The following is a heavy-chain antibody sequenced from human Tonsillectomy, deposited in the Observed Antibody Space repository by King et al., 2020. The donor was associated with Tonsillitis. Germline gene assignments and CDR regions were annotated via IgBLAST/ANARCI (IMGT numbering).Heavy chain of an antibody. Sequence: VQLVESGGGLVKPGGSLRLSCAASGFTFSNAWMSWVRQAPGKGLEWVGRIKTKTDVGTTDYAAPVKGRFTISRDDSKNTLYLQMNSLKTEDTAVYYCTTEAVEKQSEGRLFDYWGQGTLVTVSS. J-gene: IGHJ4*02. CDR1: GFTFSNAW. V-gene: IGHV3-15*01. CDR3: TTEAVEKQSEGRLFDY. D-gene: IGHD6-19*01. CDR2: IKTKTDVGTT.